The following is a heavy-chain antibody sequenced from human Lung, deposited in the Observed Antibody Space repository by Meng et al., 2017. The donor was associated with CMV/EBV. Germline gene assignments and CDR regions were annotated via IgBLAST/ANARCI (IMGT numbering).Heavy chain of an antibody. CDR1: GGSFSSYY. CDR2: VYYSGTT. Sequence: SETLSLTCTISGGSFSSYYCSWIRQSPGKGLDWIGYVYYSGTTNYNPSFKSRIYISIDTSKNQFSLELSSVTAADTAVYYCARGNYYYGLDVWGQGTTVTVSS. J-gene: IGHJ6*02. CDR3: ARGNYYYGLDV. V-gene: IGHV4-59*01.